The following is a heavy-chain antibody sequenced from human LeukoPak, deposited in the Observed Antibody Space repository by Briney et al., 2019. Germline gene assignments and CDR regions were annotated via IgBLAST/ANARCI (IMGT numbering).Heavy chain of an antibody. CDR1: GYTFTSYG. Sequence: ASVKVSCKASGYTFTSYGTSWVRQAPGQGLEWMGWINPNSGGTNFAQKFQGRVSMTRDTSISTAYMELSRLRSDDTAVYYCARLQPLVIPAAKLGFDYWGQGTLVTVSS. J-gene: IGHJ4*02. CDR2: INPNSGGT. CDR3: ARLQPLVIPAAKLGFDY. D-gene: IGHD2-2*01. V-gene: IGHV1-2*02.